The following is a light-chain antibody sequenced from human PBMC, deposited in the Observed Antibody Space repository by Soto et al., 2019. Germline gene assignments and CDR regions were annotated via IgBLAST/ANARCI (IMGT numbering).Light chain of an antibody. CDR3: QQSYNTPYS. J-gene: IGKJ2*03. CDR2: VAS. CDR1: QSISSY. V-gene: IGKV1-39*01. Sequence: DIQMTQSPSSLSASVGDSVTIICRASQSISSYLNWYQQKPGKVPNLLISVASNLQSGVPSRFSGSGSGTDFTLTISSLQTEDFATYYCQQSYNTPYSFGQGTKLDIK.